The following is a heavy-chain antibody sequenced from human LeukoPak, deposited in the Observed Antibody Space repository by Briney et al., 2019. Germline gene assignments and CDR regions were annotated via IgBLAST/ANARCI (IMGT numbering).Heavy chain of an antibody. CDR2: IYYSGST. V-gene: IGHV4-31*03. Sequence: SETLSLTCTVSGGSISSGGYYWSWIRQHPGKGLEWIGYIYYSGSTYYNPSLKSRVTISVDTSKNQFSLKLSSVTAADTAVYYCARTGSYSSGYYFDYWGQGTLVTVSS. D-gene: IGHD6-19*01. J-gene: IGHJ4*02. CDR1: GGSISSGGYY. CDR3: ARTGSYSSGYYFDY.